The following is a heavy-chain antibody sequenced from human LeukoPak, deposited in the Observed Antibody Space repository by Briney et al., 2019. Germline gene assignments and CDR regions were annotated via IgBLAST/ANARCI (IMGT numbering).Heavy chain of an antibody. D-gene: IGHD2-15*01. Sequence: PGGSLRLSCAASGFTFSSYAMTWVRQAPGKGLEWVSLISASGSSAYYTDSVKGRFTISRDNSENTLYLQMNSLTGDDTAVYYCAKRYCSGSSCTLFDYWGQGTLVTVSP. CDR1: GFTFSSYA. CDR3: AKRYCSGSSCTLFDY. CDR2: ISASGSSA. V-gene: IGHV3-23*01. J-gene: IGHJ4*02.